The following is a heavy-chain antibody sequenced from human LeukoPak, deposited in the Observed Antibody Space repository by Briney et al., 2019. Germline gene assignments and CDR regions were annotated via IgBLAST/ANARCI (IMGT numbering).Heavy chain of an antibody. V-gene: IGHV3-23*01. CDR2: IIGSGGTT. CDR1: EFIFSGYW. D-gene: IGHD6-25*01. J-gene: IGHJ4*02. Sequence: GGSLRLSCAASEFIFSGYWMNWVRQAPGKGLAWVSAIIGSGGTTYYADSVKGRFTISRDNSKNTLYLQMSSLRAEDTAVYYCARDLVPAAYWGQGTLVTVSS. CDR3: ARDLVPAAY.